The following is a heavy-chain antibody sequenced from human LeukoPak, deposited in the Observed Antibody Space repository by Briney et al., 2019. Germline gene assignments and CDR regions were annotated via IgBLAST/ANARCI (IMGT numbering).Heavy chain of an antibody. CDR3: ARGRWELLRDAFDI. CDR2: INTNTGNP. J-gene: IGHJ3*02. V-gene: IGHV7-4-1*02. CDR1: GYTFTSYA. D-gene: IGHD1-26*01. Sequence: ASVKVSCKASGYTFTSYAMNWVRQAPGQGLEWMGWINTNTGNPTYAQGFTGRFVFSLDTSVSTAYLQISSLKAEDTAMYYCARGRWELLRDAFDIWGQGTMVTVSS.